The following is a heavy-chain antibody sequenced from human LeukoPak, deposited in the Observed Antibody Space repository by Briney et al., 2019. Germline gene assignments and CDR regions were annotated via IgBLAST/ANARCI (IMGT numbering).Heavy chain of an antibody. CDR1: DDSMKTFY. V-gene: IGHV4-59*01. D-gene: IGHD2-21*02. J-gene: IGHJ6*04. CDR2: IHFSGGT. Sequence: PSETLSLTCTVSDDSMKTFYWSWIRQAPGKGLEWIGYIHFSGGTNYNPSLKGRLTISLDTSKNQFSLKLTSVTAADTALYYCARGYCVGNTCYSGAFDLWGKGTAVTVSS. CDR3: ARGYCVGNTCYSGAFDL.